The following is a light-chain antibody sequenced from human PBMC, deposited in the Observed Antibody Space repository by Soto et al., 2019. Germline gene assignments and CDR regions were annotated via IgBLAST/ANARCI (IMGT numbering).Light chain of an antibody. J-gene: IGLJ1*01. V-gene: IGLV2-8*01. CDR1: SSDVGGYNY. CDR2: EVN. Sequence: QSALTQPPSASGSPGQSVAISCTGISSDVGGYNYVSWYQQHPGKAPKLMIYEVNKRPSGVPDRFSGSKSGNTASLTVSGLQAEDEADYYCSSYAGSSNVVGTGTKVTVL. CDR3: SSYAGSSNV.